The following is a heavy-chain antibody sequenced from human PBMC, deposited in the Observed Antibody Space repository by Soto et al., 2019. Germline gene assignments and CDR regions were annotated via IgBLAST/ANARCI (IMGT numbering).Heavy chain of an antibody. CDR3: ARDRPPQDIVVVPAAILPHYYYYGMDV. D-gene: IGHD2-2*01. CDR1: GYTFTSYG. V-gene: IGHV1-18*01. Sequence: ASVKVSCRASGYTFTSYGISWVRQAPGQGLEWMGWISAYNGNTNYAQKLQGRVTMTTDTSTSTAYMELRSLRSDDTAVYYCARDRPPQDIVVVPAAILPHYYYYGMDVWGQGTTVTVSS. CDR2: ISAYNGNT. J-gene: IGHJ6*02.